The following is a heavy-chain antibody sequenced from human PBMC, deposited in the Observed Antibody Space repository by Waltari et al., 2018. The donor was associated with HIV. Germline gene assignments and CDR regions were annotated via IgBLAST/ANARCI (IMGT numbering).Heavy chain of an antibody. CDR2: ISSRSTYI. CDR3: ARGTYYYDSSGYYDNLPFDY. Sequence: EVQLVESGGGLVQPGASLRLSCAASGSTFVTSSLHWVRNATRKGLEWVSSISSRSTYIYYADSVKGRFTISRDNAKNSLYLQMNSLRAEDTAVYFCARGTYYYDSSGYYDNLPFDYWGQGTLVTVSS. D-gene: IGHD3-22*01. V-gene: IGHV3-21*01. J-gene: IGHJ4*02. CDR1: GSTFVTSS.